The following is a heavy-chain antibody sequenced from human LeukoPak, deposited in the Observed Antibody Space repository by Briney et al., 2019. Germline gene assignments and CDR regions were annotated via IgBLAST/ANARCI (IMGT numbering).Heavy chain of an antibody. CDR1: GFTFSSYS. CDR2: ISSSSSYI. D-gene: IGHD1-26*01. J-gene: IGHJ3*02. CDR3: ARSFLVGASVYFDI. V-gene: IGHV3-21*01. Sequence: SGGSLRLSCAASGFTFSSYSMNWVRQAPGKGLEWVSSISSSSSYIYYADSVKGRFTISRDNAKNSLYLQMNSLRAEDTAVYYCARSFLVGASVYFDIWGQGTMVTVSS.